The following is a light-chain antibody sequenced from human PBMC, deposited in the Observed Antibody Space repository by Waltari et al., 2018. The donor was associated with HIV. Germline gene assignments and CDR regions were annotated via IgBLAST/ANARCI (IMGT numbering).Light chain of an antibody. Sequence: QSALTQPRSVSGSPGQSVTVSCTEASSDVGCYDYVSWYQQHPGKAPKLISYDVTKRPSGVPGRFAGSRSGDTASLTISGLQADDEADYYCCSYAGSYSYVFGAGTRVIVL. V-gene: IGLV2-11*01. CDR1: SSDVGCYDY. CDR2: DVT. J-gene: IGLJ1*01. CDR3: CSYAGSYSYV.